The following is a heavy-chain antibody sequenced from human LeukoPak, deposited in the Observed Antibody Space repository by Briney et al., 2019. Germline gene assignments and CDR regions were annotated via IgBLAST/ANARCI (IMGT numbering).Heavy chain of an antibody. Sequence: ASGRVSCKASGYTFTSYGISWVRQAPGQGLEWRGWISAYNGNTNYAQKLQGRVTMTTDTSTSTAYMELRSLRSDDTAVYYCARDQGPVDTAMVTSDYWGQGTLVTVSS. CDR2: ISAYNGNT. V-gene: IGHV1-18*01. CDR3: ARDQGPVDTAMVTSDY. D-gene: IGHD5-18*01. CDR1: GYTFTSYG. J-gene: IGHJ4*02.